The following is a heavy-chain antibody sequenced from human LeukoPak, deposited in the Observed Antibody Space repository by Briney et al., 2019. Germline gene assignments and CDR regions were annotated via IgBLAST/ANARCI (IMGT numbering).Heavy chain of an antibody. D-gene: IGHD4-17*01. CDR3: ARSPYGDRPPDY. Sequence: PGASVKVSCKASGYTFTSYYMHWVRQAPGQGLEWMGIINPSGGSTSYAQKFQGRVTMTRDMSTSTVYMALRSLKSEDTAVYYCARSPYGDRPPDYWGQGTLVTVSS. V-gene: IGHV1-46*01. CDR1: GYTFTSYY. CDR2: INPSGGST. J-gene: IGHJ4*02.